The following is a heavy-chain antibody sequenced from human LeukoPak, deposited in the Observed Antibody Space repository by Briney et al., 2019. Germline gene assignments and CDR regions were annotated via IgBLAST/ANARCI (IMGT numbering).Heavy chain of an antibody. CDR3: ARRIPHYYGSGSPSHYFDY. Sequence: SQTLSLTCAVSGGSISSGGYSWGWIRQPPGKGLEWIGYIYHSGSTYYNPSLKSRVTISVDRSKNQLSLKLSSVTAADTAVYYCARRIPHYYGSGSPSHYFDYWGQGTLVTVSS. V-gene: IGHV4-30-2*01. CDR1: GGSISSGGYS. CDR2: IYHSGST. D-gene: IGHD3-10*01. J-gene: IGHJ4*02.